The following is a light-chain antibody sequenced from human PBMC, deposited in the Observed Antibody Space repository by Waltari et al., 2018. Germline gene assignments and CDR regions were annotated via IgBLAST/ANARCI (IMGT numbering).Light chain of an antibody. CDR2: SDS. CDR1: RANTGSRT. V-gene: IGLV1-44*01. Sequence: QSVLTQPPSASGTPGRRVTIPCSGSRANTGSRTVHWYLQIPGTAPKLLMYSDSQRPSGVPGRFSGSKSGTSASLAISGLQSEDEADYYCATWDDSLNNYVFGTGTKVTVL. J-gene: IGLJ1*01. CDR3: ATWDDSLNNYV.